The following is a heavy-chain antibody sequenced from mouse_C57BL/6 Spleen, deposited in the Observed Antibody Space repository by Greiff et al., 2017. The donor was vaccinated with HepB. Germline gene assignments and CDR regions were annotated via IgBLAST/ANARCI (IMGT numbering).Heavy chain of an antibody. Sequence: QVQLKESGAELVKPGASVKISCKASGYAFSSYWMNWVKQRPGKGLEWIGQIYPGDGDTNYNGKFKGKATLTADKSSSTAYMQLSSLTSEDSAVYFCARETTTDPVFDYWGQGTTLTVSS. D-gene: IGHD1-1*01. CDR3: ARETTTDPVFDY. CDR1: GYAFSSYW. V-gene: IGHV1-80*01. J-gene: IGHJ2*01. CDR2: IYPGDGDT.